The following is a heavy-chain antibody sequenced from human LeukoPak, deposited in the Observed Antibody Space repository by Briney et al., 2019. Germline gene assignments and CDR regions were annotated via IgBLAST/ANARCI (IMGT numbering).Heavy chain of an antibody. D-gene: IGHD6-19*01. CDR1: GVSISTIISY. V-gene: IGHV4-39*07. Sequence: SETLSLTCTVSGVSISTIISYWGWIRQTPGKGLEWIGSIYYSGTTYYNPSLESRVTISIDTSKNQFSVKLTSVTAADTAVYYCARDQGAVAGIDPWGQGTLVTVSS. CDR2: IYYSGTT. CDR3: ARDQGAVAGIDP. J-gene: IGHJ5*02.